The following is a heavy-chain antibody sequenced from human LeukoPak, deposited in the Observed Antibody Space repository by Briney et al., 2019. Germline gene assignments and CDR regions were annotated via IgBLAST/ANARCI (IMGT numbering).Heavy chain of an antibody. CDR2: IYHSGST. J-gene: IGHJ5*02. D-gene: IGHD6-19*01. CDR1: GGSISNDY. V-gene: IGHV4-59*12. CDR3: ARVYTSGWYQWFDP. Sequence: SETLSLTCTVSGGSISNDYWSWIRQTPGKGLEWIGYIYHSGSTNSNPSLKSRVTISGDTSKNQFSLRLSSVTAADTAIYYCARVYTSGWYQWFDPWGQGTLVTVSS.